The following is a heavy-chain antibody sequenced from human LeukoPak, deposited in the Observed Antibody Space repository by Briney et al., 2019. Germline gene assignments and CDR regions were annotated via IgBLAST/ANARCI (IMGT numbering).Heavy chain of an antibody. CDR3: ARDLLHGSDYFSEEAFDY. CDR2: INPNSGGT. CDR1: GYTFTGYY. D-gene: IGHD3-22*01. Sequence: ASVKVSCKASGYTFTGYYMHWVRQAPGQGLEWMGWINPNSGGTNYAQKFQGRVTMTRDTSISTAYMELSRLRSDDTAVYYCARDLLHGSDYFSEEAFDYWGQGTLVTVSS. J-gene: IGHJ4*02. V-gene: IGHV1-2*02.